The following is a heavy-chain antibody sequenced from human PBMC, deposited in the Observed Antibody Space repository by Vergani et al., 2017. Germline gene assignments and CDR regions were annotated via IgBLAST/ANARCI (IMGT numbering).Heavy chain of an antibody. Sequence: EVQLVESGGGLVQPGGSLRLSCAASGFTVSSNYMSWVRQAPGKGLEWVSVIYSGGSTYYADSVKGRFTISRHNSKNTLYLQMNSLRAEETAVYYCAREGAGLGGDSSGPPAYWGQGTLVTVSS. V-gene: IGHV3-53*04. D-gene: IGHD3-22*01. CDR1: GFTVSSNY. CDR2: IYSGGST. CDR3: AREGAGLGGDSSGPPAY. J-gene: IGHJ4*02.